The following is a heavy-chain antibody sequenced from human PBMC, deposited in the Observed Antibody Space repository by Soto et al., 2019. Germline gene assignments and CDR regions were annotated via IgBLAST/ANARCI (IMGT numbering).Heavy chain of an antibody. D-gene: IGHD3-10*01. Sequence: ESGPVLVKPTETLTLTCTVSGFSLSNARMGVSWIRQPPGKALEWLAHIFSNDEKSYSTSLKSRLTISKDTSKSQVVLTMTNMDPVDTATYSCARQGSRGSGSYYTSYWYFDLWGRGTLVTVSS. J-gene: IGHJ2*01. CDR3: ARQGSRGSGSYYTSYWYFDL. CDR2: IFSNDEK. V-gene: IGHV2-26*01. CDR1: GFSLSNARMG.